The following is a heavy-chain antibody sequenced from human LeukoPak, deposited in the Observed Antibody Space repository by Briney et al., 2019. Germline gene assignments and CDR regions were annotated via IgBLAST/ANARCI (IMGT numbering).Heavy chain of an antibody. V-gene: IGHV3-21*01. Sequence: KTGGSLRLSCAASGFTFSSYSMNWDRQAPGKGLEWVSSISSSSSYIYYADSVKGRFTISRDNAKNSLHLQMDSLSAEDTAVYYCARDFWSGYYTEAWGQGALVIVSS. J-gene: IGHJ5*02. CDR2: ISSSSSYI. D-gene: IGHD3-3*01. CDR1: GFTFSSYS. CDR3: ARDFWSGYYTEA.